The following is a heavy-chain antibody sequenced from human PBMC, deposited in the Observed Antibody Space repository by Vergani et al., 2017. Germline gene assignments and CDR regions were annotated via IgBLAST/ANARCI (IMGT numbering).Heavy chain of an antibody. J-gene: IGHJ4*02. CDR1: GFPFSSYS. V-gene: IGHV3-48*04. CDR3: AREDIVVVPAAMVDY. Sequence: EVQLVESGGGLVQPGGSLRLSCAASGFPFSSYSMNWVRQAPGKGLEWVSYISSSSSTIYYADSVKGRFTISRDNAKNSLYLQMNSLRAEDTAVYYCAREDIVVVPAAMVDYWGQGTLVTVSS. CDR2: ISSSSSTI. D-gene: IGHD2-2*01.